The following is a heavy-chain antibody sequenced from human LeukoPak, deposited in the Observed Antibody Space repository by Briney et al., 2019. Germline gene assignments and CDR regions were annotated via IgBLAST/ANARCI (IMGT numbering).Heavy chain of an antibody. J-gene: IGHJ4*02. CDR1: GGSISNGDYY. V-gene: IGHV4-30-4*01. Sequence: SQTLSLTCTVSGGSISNGDYYWSWIRQPPGKGLEWIGYIYYSGSTYYNPSLKSRVTISVDTSKNQFSLKLSSVTAADTAVYYCARVDTAMVEGDYWGQGTLVTVSS. CDR3: ARVDTAMVEGDY. CDR2: IYYSGST. D-gene: IGHD5-18*01.